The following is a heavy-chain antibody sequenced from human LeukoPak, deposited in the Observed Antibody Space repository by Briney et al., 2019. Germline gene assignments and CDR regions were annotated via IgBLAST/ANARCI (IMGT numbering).Heavy chain of an antibody. CDR3: AASTGNKDFDD. V-gene: IGHV3-48*04. CDR1: GFTFSSYS. D-gene: IGHD2-8*02. CDR2: ISSSGSTI. Sequence: KPGGSLRLSCAASGFTFSSYSMNWVRQAPGKGLEWVSYISSSGSTIYYADSVKGRFTISRDNAKNSLYLQMNRLRAEDTALYYCAASTGNKDFDDWGQGTLVTVSS. J-gene: IGHJ4*02.